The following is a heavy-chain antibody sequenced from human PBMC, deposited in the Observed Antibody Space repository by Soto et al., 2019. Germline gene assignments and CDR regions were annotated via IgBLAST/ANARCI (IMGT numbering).Heavy chain of an antibody. D-gene: IGHD2-21*02. CDR3: VRTAREGAVAPHWFDR. V-gene: IGHV4-30-4*01. CDR1: GASIRSTDYY. Sequence: LSETLSLTCTVSGASIRSTDYYWSWIRQAPGKGLEWIGYVYYTGSTYYNPSLMSRLTISVDTSKNQFSLKLTSVTAVETAVYYCVRTAREGAVAPHWFDRWGQGTQVTVSS. J-gene: IGHJ5*02. CDR2: VYYTGST.